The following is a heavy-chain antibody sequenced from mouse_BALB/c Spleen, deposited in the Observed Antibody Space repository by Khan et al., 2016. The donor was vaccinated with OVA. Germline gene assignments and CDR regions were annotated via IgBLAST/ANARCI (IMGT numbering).Heavy chain of an antibody. V-gene: IGHV1-26*01. J-gene: IGHJ1*01. CDR3: AIYHGYFDV. CDR2: VNPNNGGT. D-gene: IGHD1-1*01. CDR1: GYSFTGYY. Sequence: VQLQQSGPDLVPPGASVKISCKASGYSFTGYYLHWVKQSHGKSLEWIGRVNPNNGGTSYNQKFKGKAILTVDKSSNTAYMELRSLTSEDSAVYSCAIYHGYFDVWGAGTTVTVSS.